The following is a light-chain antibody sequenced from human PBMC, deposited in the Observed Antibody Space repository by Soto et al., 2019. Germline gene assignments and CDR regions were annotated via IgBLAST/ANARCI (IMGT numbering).Light chain of an antibody. J-gene: IGLJ1*01. V-gene: IGLV2-14*03. CDR3: SSYTSDSTYV. Sequence: QSALTQPASVSGSPGQSIAISCTGTSSDVGAYDSVCWYQQHPGKAPKLIIFGVSNRPSGVSNRFSGHKSGNSASLTSSGLQAEDDADYYCSSYTSDSTYVFATGTKVTVL. CDR2: GVS. CDR1: SSDVGAYDS.